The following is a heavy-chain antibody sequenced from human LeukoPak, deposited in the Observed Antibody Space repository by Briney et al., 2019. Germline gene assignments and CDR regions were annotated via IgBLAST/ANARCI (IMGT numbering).Heavy chain of an antibody. D-gene: IGHD6-19*01. CDR1: GYTFTGYY. J-gene: IGHJ4*02. Sequence: ASVKVSCKASGYTFTGYYMHWVRQAPGQGLEWMGRINPNSGGTNYAQKFQGRVIMTRDTSINTAYMELSRLRSDDTAVYYCARDLSGWFGDFDYWGQGTLVTVSS. CDR2: INPNSGGT. CDR3: ARDLSGWFGDFDY. V-gene: IGHV1-2*06.